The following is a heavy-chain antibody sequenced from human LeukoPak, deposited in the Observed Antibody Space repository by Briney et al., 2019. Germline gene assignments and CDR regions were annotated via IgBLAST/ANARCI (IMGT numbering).Heavy chain of an antibody. CDR3: ARGAAGIVGATPYWFDP. CDR1: GGSFSGYY. Sequence: PSETLSLTCAVYGGSFSGYYWSWIRQPAGKGLEWIGRIYTSGSTNYNPSLKSRVTISVDTSKNQFSLKLSSVTAADTAVYYCARGAAGIVGATPYWFDPWGQGTLVTVSS. D-gene: IGHD1-26*01. V-gene: IGHV4-59*10. CDR2: IYTSGST. J-gene: IGHJ5*02.